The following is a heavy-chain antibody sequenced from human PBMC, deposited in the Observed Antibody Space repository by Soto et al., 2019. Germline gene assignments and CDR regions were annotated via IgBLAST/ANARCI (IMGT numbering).Heavy chain of an antibody. CDR2: IIPIFGTA. J-gene: IGHJ4*02. CDR1: GGTFSRYA. Sequence: QVQLVQSGAEVKKPGSSVKVSCKASGGTFSRYAISWVRQAPGQGLEWMGGIIPIFGTANYAQKFQGRVTITADESTSTAYMELSSLRSEDTAVYYCARVGRIAAFWDYFDYWGQGTLVTVSS. D-gene: IGHD6-13*01. CDR3: ARVGRIAAFWDYFDY. V-gene: IGHV1-69*01.